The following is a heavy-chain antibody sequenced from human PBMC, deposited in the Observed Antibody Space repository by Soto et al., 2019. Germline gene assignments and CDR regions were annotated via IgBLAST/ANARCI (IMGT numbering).Heavy chain of an antibody. D-gene: IGHD7-27*01. J-gene: IGHJ3*02. Sequence: SETLSLTCAVYGGSFSGYYWSWIRQPPGKGLEWIGEINHSGSTNYNPSLKSRVTISVDTSKNQFSLRLSSVTAADTAVYYCASRSWGSRPVGAFDIWGQGTMVTVSS. V-gene: IGHV4-34*01. CDR2: INHSGST. CDR1: GGSFSGYY. CDR3: ASRSWGSRPVGAFDI.